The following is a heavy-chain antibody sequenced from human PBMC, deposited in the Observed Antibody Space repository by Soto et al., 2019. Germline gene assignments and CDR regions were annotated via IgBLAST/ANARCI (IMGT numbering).Heavy chain of an antibody. CDR1: GYTLTELS. D-gene: IGHD1-7*01. J-gene: IGHJ4*02. CDR3: ATIFSWNYLFIDY. Sequence: AASMKVSCKVSGYTLTELSMHWVRQAPGKGLEWMGGFDPEDGETIYAQKFQGRVTMTEDTSTDTAYMELSSLRSEDTAVYYCATIFSWNYLFIDYWGQGTLVTVSS. V-gene: IGHV1-24*01. CDR2: FDPEDGET.